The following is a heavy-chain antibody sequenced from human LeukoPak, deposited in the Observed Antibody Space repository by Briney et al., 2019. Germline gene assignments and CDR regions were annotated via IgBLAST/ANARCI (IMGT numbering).Heavy chain of an antibody. CDR2: IIPIFGTA. D-gene: IGHD2-8*01. J-gene: IGHJ4*02. CDR3: ARMLRGDYYFDY. CDR1: GGTFSSYA. Sequence: ASVKVSCKASGGTFSSYAISWVRQAPGQGLEWMGGIIPIFGTANYAQKFQGRVTITADKSTSTAYMELSSLRSDDTAVYYCARMLRGDYYFDYWGQGTLVTVSS. V-gene: IGHV1-69*06.